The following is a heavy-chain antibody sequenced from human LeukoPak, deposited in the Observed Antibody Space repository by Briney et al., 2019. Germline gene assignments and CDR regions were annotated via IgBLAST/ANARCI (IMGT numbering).Heavy chain of an antibody. CDR1: GGSFIGYY. CDR3: ARGVARHWYFDL. V-gene: IGHV4-34*01. CDR2: INHSGST. J-gene: IGHJ2*01. D-gene: IGHD2-15*01. Sequence: PSETLSLTCAVYGGSFIGYYWSWIRQPPGKGLEWIGEINHSGSTNYNPSLKSRVTISVDTSKNQFSLKLSSVTAADTAVYYCARGVARHWYFDLWGRGTLVTVSS.